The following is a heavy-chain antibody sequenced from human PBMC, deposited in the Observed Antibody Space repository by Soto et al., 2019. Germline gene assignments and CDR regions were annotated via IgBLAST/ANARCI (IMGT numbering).Heavy chain of an antibody. CDR3: EAFTSRSGTEYFDY. J-gene: IGHJ4*02. CDR1: GGSITSVGIY. D-gene: IGHD6-19*01. Sequence: QVKLQESGPGLVQPAQTLYLSCTVSGGSITSVGIYWSGLRQHPRQSLEWIGYIYHTESTTYNPSLPSRVASSVESAKNQFPPTVTSLTVADTAVYYSEAFTSRSGTEYFDYWGQVTLVTVSS. V-gene: IGHV4-31*03. CDR2: IYHTEST.